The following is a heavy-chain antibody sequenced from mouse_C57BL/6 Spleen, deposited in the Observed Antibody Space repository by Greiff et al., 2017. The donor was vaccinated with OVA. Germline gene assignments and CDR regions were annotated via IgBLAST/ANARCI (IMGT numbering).Heavy chain of an antibody. J-gene: IGHJ1*03. D-gene: IGHD2-4*01. CDR1: GFTFSSYA. CDR3: TREGEVYDYDGNKYFDV. V-gene: IGHV5-9-1*02. Sequence: EVKLMESGEGLVKPGGSLKLSCAASGFTFSSYAMSWVRQTPAKRLEWVAYISSGGDYIYYADTVKGRFTISRDNARNTLYLQMSSLKSEDTAMYYCTREGEVYDYDGNKYFDVWGTGTTVTVSS. CDR2: ISSGGDYI.